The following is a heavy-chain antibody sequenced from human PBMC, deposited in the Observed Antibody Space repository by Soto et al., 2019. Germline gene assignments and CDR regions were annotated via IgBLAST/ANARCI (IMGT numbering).Heavy chain of an antibody. CDR3: AHLPGGCPTTSCSHLRFDS. V-gene: IGHV2-5*01. J-gene: IGHJ4*02. Sequence: QITLKESGPTLVTPTQTLTLTCTFSGFSLSTNVVGVGWIRHPPGKALEWLALLYWNGNERYSPSLKSTLTLTTDTSKSQVARIVTSIDAVDTATYYCAHLPGGCPTTSCSHLRFDSRGQGTLVTVCS. CDR1: GFSLSTNVVG. D-gene: IGHD2-2*01. CDR2: LYWNGNE.